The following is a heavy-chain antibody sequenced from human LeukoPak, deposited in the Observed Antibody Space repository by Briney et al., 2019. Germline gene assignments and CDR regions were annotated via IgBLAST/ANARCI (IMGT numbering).Heavy chain of an antibody. D-gene: IGHD3-22*01. V-gene: IGHV1-18*01. CDR2: ISADNGNT. Sequence: ASVKVSCKASGYTFSSYGISWVRQAPGQGLEWMGWISADNGNTNYVQKFQGRVTMTTDTSTSTAYMELRSLKSDDTAVYYCASLKNYYDSSGYLVTDAFDIWGQGTMVTVSS. J-gene: IGHJ3*02. CDR1: GYTFSSYG. CDR3: ASLKNYYDSSGYLVTDAFDI.